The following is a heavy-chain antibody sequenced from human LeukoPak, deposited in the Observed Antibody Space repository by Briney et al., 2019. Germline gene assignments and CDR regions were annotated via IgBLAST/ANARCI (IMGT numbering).Heavy chain of an antibody. V-gene: IGHV5-51*01. D-gene: IGHD2-21*01. CDR3: ARQSDNIPFDY. CDR1: GYSFTNYW. CDR2: IYPGDSDT. Sequence: GESLKISCKGSGYSFTNYWIGWVRQMPGKGLEWMGIIYPGDSDTRYSPSFQGQVTISADKFLSTAYLQWSSLEASDNAMYYCARQSDNIPFDYWGQGTLVTVSS. J-gene: IGHJ4*02.